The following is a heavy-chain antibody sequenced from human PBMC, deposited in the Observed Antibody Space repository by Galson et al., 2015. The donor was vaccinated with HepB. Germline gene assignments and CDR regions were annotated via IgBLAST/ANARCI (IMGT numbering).Heavy chain of an antibody. Sequence: SLRLSCAASGFTFSSYSMNWVRQAPGKGLEWVSSISSSSSYIYYADSVKGRFTISRDNAKNSLYLQMNSLRAEDTAVYYCARDAGSRYCSSTSCSAKIYYFDYWGQGTLVTVSS. D-gene: IGHD2-2*01. V-gene: IGHV3-21*01. CDR2: ISSSSSYI. CDR1: GFTFSSYS. J-gene: IGHJ4*02. CDR3: ARDAGSRYCSSTSCSAKIYYFDY.